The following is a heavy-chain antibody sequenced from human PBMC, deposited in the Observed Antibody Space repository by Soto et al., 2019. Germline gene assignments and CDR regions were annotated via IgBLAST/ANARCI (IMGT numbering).Heavy chain of an antibody. CDR3: AKDRSAARFYYYYGMDV. V-gene: IGHV3-23*01. J-gene: IGHJ6*02. D-gene: IGHD2-2*01. CDR1: GFTFSSYA. CDR2: ISGSGGST. Sequence: GGSVRLSCADSGFTFSSYAMSWVRQAPGKGLEWVSAISGSGGSTYYADSVKGRFTISRDNSKNTLYLQMNSLRAEDTAVYYCAKDRSAARFYYYYGMDVWGQGTTVTVSS.